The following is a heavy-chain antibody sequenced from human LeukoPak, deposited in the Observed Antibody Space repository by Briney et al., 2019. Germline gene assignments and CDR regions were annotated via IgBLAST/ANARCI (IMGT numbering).Heavy chain of an antibody. CDR1: GGSISSGVYY. Sequence: PSQTLSLTCTVSGGSISSGVYYWSWIRQHPGKGLEWIGYIYYSGSTYYDPSLKSRVTISVDTSKNQFSLKLSSVTAPDTAVYYCARNSGYDYVDYWGQGTLVTVSS. D-gene: IGHD5-12*01. CDR2: IYYSGST. J-gene: IGHJ4*02. CDR3: ARNSGYDYVDY. V-gene: IGHV4-31*03.